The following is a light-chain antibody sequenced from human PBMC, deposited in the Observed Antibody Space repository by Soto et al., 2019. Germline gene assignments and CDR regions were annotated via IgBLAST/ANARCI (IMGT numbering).Light chain of an antibody. Sequence: VLTQSPVTLSLSPGDRATLSCRASQSVSTYLAWYRQVPGQPPRLLIYDTTTRAAGIPPRFSGSRSGTDFTLTIRSVEPEDFALYYCHQRNIFGQGARLEI. CDR3: HQRNI. J-gene: IGKJ5*01. CDR1: QSVSTY. CDR2: DTT. V-gene: IGKV3-11*01.